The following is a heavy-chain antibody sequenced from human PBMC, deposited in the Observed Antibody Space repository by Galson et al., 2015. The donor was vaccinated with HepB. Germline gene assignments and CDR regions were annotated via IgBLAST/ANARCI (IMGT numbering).Heavy chain of an antibody. CDR3: ARGESGYDFGVDYGMDV. D-gene: IGHD5-12*01. Sequence: ETLSLTCTVSGGSISSYYWSWIRQPPGKGLEWIGYIYYSGSTNYNPSLKSRVTISVDTSKNQFSLKLSSVTAADTAVYYCARGESGYDFGVDYGMDVWGQGTTVTVSS. CDR1: GGSISSYY. V-gene: IGHV4-59*01. CDR2: IYYSGST. J-gene: IGHJ6*02.